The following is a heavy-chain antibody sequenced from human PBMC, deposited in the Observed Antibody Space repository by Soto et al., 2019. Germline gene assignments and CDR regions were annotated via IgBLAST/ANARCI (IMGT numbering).Heavy chain of an antibody. D-gene: IGHD3-22*01. Sequence: SATLSLTCTVSGGSLSQYYWSWTRQSPGNTLEWIGYIYYAGTTAYNPSLKSRVTISLDTAKNQFSLKLDSVTAADTAVYYCARLGGYYQALDSWGQGTLVTVSS. CDR2: IYYAGTT. CDR3: ARLGGYYQALDS. J-gene: IGHJ4*02. V-gene: IGHV4-59*08. CDR1: GGSLSQYY.